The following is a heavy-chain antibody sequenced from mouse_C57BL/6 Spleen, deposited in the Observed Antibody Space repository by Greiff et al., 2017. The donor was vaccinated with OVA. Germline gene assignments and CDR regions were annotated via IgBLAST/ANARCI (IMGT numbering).Heavy chain of an antibody. CDR1: GYAFTNYL. Sequence: QLQESGAELVRPGTSVKVSCKASGYAFTNYLIEWVKQRPGQGLEWIGVINPGSGGTNYNEKFKGKATLTADKSSSTAYMQLSSLTSEDSAVYFCARSTGNYFDYWGQGTTLTVSS. CDR2: INPGSGGT. D-gene: IGHD4-1*01. V-gene: IGHV1-54*01. CDR3: ARSTGNYFDY. J-gene: IGHJ2*01.